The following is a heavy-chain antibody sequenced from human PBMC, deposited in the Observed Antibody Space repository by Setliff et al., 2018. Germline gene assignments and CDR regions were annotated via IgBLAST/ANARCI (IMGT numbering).Heavy chain of an antibody. J-gene: IGHJ6*03. CDR2: INRRGST. D-gene: IGHD6-19*01. CDR3: ARASSGWYSAYYYYMDV. CDR1: DDSISSRHYY. V-gene: IGHV4-61*09. Sequence: PSETLSLTCTVSDDSISSRHYYWSWIRQPAGKGLEWIGHINRRGSTNFSPSLKSRVTISLDTSKNQFSLNMTAVTAADTDVYYCARASSGWYSAYYYYMDVWGKGTTVTVSS.